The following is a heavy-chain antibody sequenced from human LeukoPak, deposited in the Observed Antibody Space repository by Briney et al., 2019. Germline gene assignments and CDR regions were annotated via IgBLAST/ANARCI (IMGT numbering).Heavy chain of an antibody. J-gene: IGHJ4*02. V-gene: IGHV3-30*03. CDR1: GFTFNNYY. Sequence: PGGSLRLSCAASGFTFNNYYMNWIRQAPGKGLEWVAVISYDGSNKYYADSVKGRFTISRDNSKNTLYLQMNSLRAEDTAVYYCARDLGTHCSSTSCPRGAFDYWGQGTLVTVSS. CDR2: ISYDGSNK. CDR3: ARDLGTHCSSTSCPRGAFDY. D-gene: IGHD2-2*01.